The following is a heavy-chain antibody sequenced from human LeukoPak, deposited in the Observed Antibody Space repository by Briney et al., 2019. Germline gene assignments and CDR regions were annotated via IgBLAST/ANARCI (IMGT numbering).Heavy chain of an antibody. CDR2: INPNSGGT. Sequence: ASVRVSCKASGYTFTGYYMHWVRQAPGQGLEWMGWINPNSGGTNYAQKFQGRVTMTRDTSISTAYMELSRLRSDDTAVYYCARGARWEFGQFDYWGQGTLVTVSS. CDR1: GYTFTGYY. V-gene: IGHV1-2*02. J-gene: IGHJ4*02. CDR3: ARGARWEFGQFDY. D-gene: IGHD1-26*01.